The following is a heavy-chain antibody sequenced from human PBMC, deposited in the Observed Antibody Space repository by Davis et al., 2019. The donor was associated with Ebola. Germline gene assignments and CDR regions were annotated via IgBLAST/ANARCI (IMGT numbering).Heavy chain of an antibody. J-gene: IGHJ2*01. Sequence: MPSETLSLTCAIYGGSLSGYYWSWIRQPPGKGLEWIGEINHSGSTNYNPSLKSRVTISVDTSKNQFSLKLSSVTAADTAVYYCARGPAAAGPYWYFDLWGRGTLVTVSS. CDR3: ARGPAAAGPYWYFDL. V-gene: IGHV4-34*01. CDR1: GGSLSGYY. CDR2: INHSGST. D-gene: IGHD6-13*01.